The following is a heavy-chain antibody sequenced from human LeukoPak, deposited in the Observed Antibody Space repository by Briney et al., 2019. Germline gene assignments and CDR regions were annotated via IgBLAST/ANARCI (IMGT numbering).Heavy chain of an antibody. J-gene: IGHJ5*02. D-gene: IGHD2-2*01. CDR2: INHSGST. Sequence: SETLSLTCAVYGGSFSGYYWSWIRQPPGKGLEWIGEINHSGSTNYNPSLKSRVTISVDTSKNQFSLKLSSVTAADTAVYYCARVSGCSSTSCYDDWFDPWGQGTLVTVSS. CDR1: GGSFSGYY. V-gene: IGHV4-34*01. CDR3: ARVSGCSSTSCYDDWFDP.